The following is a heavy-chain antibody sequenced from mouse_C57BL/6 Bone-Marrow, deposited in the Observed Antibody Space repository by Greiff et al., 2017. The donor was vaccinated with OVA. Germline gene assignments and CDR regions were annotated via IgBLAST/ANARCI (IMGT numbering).Heavy chain of an antibody. V-gene: IGHV5-17*01. CDR2: ISSGSSPI. D-gene: IGHD3-1*01. J-gene: IGHJ3*01. CDR3: ARSLFSAWFAY. CDR1: GFTFSDYG. Sequence: EVMLVESGGGLVKPGGSLKLSCAASGFTFSDYGMHWVRQAPEKGLEWVAYISSGSSPIYYADTVKGRFTISRDNATNTLFLQMTSLRSEDTAMYYCARSLFSAWFAYWGQGTLVTVSA.